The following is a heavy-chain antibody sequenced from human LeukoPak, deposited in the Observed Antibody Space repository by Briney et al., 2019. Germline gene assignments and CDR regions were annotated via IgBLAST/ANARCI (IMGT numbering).Heavy chain of an antibody. D-gene: IGHD2-2*01. CDR3: ASARSGVAPAATNLYNWFDP. J-gene: IGHJ5*02. CDR1: GYTFTGYY. V-gene: IGHV1-2*06. CDR2: INPNGGGT. Sequence: ASVKVSCKASGYTFTGYYMHWVRQAPGQGLEWMGRINPNGGGTNYAQKFQGRVTMTRDTSISTAYMELSRLRSDDTAVYYCASARSGVAPAATNLYNWFDPWGQGTLVTVSS.